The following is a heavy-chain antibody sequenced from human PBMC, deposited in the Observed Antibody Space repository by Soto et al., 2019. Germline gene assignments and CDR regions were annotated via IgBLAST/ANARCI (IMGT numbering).Heavy chain of an antibody. J-gene: IGHJ4*02. V-gene: IGHV4-61*01. Sequence: ASETLSLTCTVSGGSVSSGNYYWSWIRQPPGKGLEWIGYFYYTGSINYNPSLKSRVTISIDASKNQFSLRLSSVTAADTAVYYCARSMFYSDGSNYSPFDYWGQGNLVTVSS. CDR3: ARSMFYSDGSNYSPFDY. CDR2: FYYTGSI. D-gene: IGHD3-22*01. CDR1: GGSVSSGNYY.